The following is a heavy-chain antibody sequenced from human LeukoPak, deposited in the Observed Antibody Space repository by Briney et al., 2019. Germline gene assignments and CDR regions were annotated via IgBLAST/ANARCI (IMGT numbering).Heavy chain of an antibody. CDR1: GFPFSTYV. CDR3: AKDVYGDYGGLDY. CDR2: IRGSDGSK. Sequence: GSLRPSCADSGFPFSTYVMSWVRQAPGKGLEGVSSIRGSDGSKYYEVSVKGRFAISRDNSKNTPYLQMNSLRAEDTAVYYCAKDVYGDYGGLDYWGQGTLVIVSS. V-gene: IGHV3-23*01. J-gene: IGHJ4*02. D-gene: IGHD4-17*01.